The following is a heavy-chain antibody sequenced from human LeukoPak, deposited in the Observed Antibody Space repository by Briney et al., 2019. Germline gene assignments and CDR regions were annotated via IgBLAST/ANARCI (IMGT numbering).Heavy chain of an antibody. CDR2: INHSGST. J-gene: IGHJ4*02. CDR1: GGSFRVYY. V-gene: IGHV4-34*01. Sequence: SETLSLTCAVYGGSFRVYYWSWIRQPPGKGLEWIGEINHSGSTNYNPSLKSRVTISVDTSKNQFSLKLSSVTAADTAVYYCARPAVDKTYYYDSSGYYPFDYWGQGTLVTVSS. CDR3: ARPAVDKTYYYDSSGYYPFDY. D-gene: IGHD3-22*01.